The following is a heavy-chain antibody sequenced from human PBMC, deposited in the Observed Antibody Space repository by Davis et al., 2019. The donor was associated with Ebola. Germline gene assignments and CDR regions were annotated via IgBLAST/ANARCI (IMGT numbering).Heavy chain of an antibody. D-gene: IGHD2-15*01. Sequence: PGGSLRLFCAASGFTFSSYAMSWVRQAPGKGLEWVSAISGSGGSTYYADSVKGRFTISRDNSKNTLYLQMNSLRAEDTAVYYCAKDAKDIVVTVADYFDYWGQGTLVTVSS. CDR1: GFTFSSYA. V-gene: IGHV3-23*01. CDR2: ISGSGGST. CDR3: AKDAKDIVVTVADYFDY. J-gene: IGHJ4*02.